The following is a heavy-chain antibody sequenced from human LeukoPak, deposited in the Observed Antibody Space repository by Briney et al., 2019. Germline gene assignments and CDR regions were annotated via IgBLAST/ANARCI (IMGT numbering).Heavy chain of an antibody. V-gene: IGHV3-23*01. CDR2: TSGSGGNT. CDR3: AKEYSGYDFDY. CDR1: GFTFSSYA. D-gene: IGHD5-12*01. Sequence: GGSLRLSCAASGFTFSSYAMSWVRQAPGKGLEWVAATSGSGGNTYYADSVKGRFTISRDNSKNTLYLQMNSLRAEDTAVYYCAKEYSGYDFDYWGQGTLATVSS. J-gene: IGHJ4*02.